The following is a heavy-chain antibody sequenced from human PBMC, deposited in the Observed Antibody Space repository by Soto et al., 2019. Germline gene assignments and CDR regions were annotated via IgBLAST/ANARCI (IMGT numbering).Heavy chain of an antibody. Sequence: SETLSLTCTVSGGSISSYYWSWIRQPPGKGLEWIGYIYYSGSTNYNPSLKSRVTISVDTSKNQFSLKLSSVTAADTAVYYCARHYCSGGSCYPYYYYYYMDVWGKGTTVTVS. CDR1: GGSISSYY. CDR3: ARHYCSGGSCYPYYYYYYMDV. J-gene: IGHJ6*03. D-gene: IGHD2-15*01. CDR2: IYYSGST. V-gene: IGHV4-59*08.